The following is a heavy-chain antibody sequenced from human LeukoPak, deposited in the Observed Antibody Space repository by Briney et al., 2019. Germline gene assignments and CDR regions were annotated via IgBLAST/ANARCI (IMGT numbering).Heavy chain of an antibody. Sequence: PGGSLRLSCAASGFTFSSYSMNWVRQAPGKGLEWVSSISSSSSHIYYADSVKGRFTISRDNANNSLFLQMNSLRAEDTSVYYCVRVGYASGWPDYWGQGTLVTVSS. CDR2: ISSSSSHI. V-gene: IGHV3-21*01. CDR3: VRVGYASGWPDY. D-gene: IGHD2-2*01. CDR1: GFTFSSYS. J-gene: IGHJ4*02.